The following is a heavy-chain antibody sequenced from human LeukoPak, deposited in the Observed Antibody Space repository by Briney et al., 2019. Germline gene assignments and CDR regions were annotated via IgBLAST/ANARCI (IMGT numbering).Heavy chain of an antibody. V-gene: IGHV3-30*18. Sequence: GGSLRLSCAASGFTFSSYGMHWIRQAPGKGLEWVAVISYDGSNKYYADSVKGRFTISRDNSKNTLYLQMNSLRAEDTAVYYCAKPMSRGVIFPRQKEYHMDVWGKGTTVTISS. J-gene: IGHJ6*03. D-gene: IGHD3-10*01. CDR1: GFTFSSYG. CDR2: ISYDGSNK. CDR3: AKPMSRGVIFPRQKEYHMDV.